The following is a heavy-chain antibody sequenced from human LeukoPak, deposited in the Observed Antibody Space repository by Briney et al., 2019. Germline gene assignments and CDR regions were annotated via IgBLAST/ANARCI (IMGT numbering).Heavy chain of an antibody. CDR1: GGSFSDYY. CDR2: INHSGST. J-gene: IGHJ6*03. D-gene: IGHD3-22*01. V-gene: IGHV4-34*01. Sequence: SETLSLTCAVYGGSFSDYYWSWIRQPPGKGLEWIGEINHSGSTNYNPSLKSRLTISVDTSKNQFSLKLSSVTAADTAVYYCAREFKVVNYYMDVWGKGTTVTVSS. CDR3: AREFKVVNYYMDV.